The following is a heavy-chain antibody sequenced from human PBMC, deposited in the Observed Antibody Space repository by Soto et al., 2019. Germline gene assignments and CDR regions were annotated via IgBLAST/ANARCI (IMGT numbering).Heavy chain of an antibody. CDR3: ARVRSDVWGSYRQTDY. J-gene: IGHJ4*02. CDR1: GFTFSSYG. Sequence: QVQLVESGGGVVQPGRSLRLSCAASGFTFSSYGMHWVRQAPGKGLEWVAVIWYDGSNKYYADSVKGRLTISRDNSKNTLYLQMNSLRAEDTAVYYCARVRSDVWGSYRQTDYWGQGTLVTVSS. CDR2: IWYDGSNK. V-gene: IGHV3-33*01. D-gene: IGHD3-16*02.